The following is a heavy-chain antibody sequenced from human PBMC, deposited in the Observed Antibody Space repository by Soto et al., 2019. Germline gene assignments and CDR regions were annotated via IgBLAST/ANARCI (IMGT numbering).Heavy chain of an antibody. CDR1: GGTFSSYA. D-gene: IGHD2-21*02. V-gene: IGHV1-69*06. CDR2: IIPIFGTA. CDR3: ARSILVVTADAFHI. J-gene: IGHJ3*02. Sequence: QVQLVQSGAEVKKPRSSVKVSCKASGGTFSSYAISWVRQAPGQGLEWMGGIIPIFGTANYAQQFQGRVTSTADKSSSRAYMELGSLRSEDTAEYYCARSILVVTADAFHIWGQGTIVTASS.